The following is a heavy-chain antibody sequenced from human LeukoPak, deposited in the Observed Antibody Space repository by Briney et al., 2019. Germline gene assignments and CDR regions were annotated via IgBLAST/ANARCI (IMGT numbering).Heavy chain of an antibody. J-gene: IGHJ4*02. Sequence: PGGSLRLSCAASGFTFSSYAMHWVRQAPGKGLEWVAVISYDGSNRYVDSVKGRFTISRDNSKNTLYLQMNSLRAEDTAVYYCALNRGSGWYFHYWGQGTLVTVSS. CDR3: ALNRGSGWYFHY. D-gene: IGHD6-19*01. V-gene: IGHV3-30*04. CDR2: ISYDGSNR. CDR1: GFTFSSYA.